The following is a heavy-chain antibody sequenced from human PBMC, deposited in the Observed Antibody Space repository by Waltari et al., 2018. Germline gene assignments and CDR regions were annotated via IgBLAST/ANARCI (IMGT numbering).Heavy chain of an antibody. CDR2: ISSSSYI. Sequence: EVQLVESGGGLVKPGGSLRLSCAASGFTFSSYSMTWVRQAPGKGLEWVSSISSSSYIYYADSVKGRFTISRDNAKNSLYLQMNSLRAEDTAVYYCASEFGGDAFDIWGQGTMVTVSS. CDR1: GFTFSSYS. J-gene: IGHJ3*02. D-gene: IGHD3-10*01. V-gene: IGHV3-21*01. CDR3: ASEFGGDAFDI.